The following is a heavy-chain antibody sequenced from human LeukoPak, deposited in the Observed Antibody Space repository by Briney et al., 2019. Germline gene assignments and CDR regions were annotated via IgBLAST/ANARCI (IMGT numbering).Heavy chain of an antibody. D-gene: IGHD3-10*01. Sequence: GRSLRLSCAASGFTFSSYSMNWVRQAPGKGLEWVSSISSSSSYIYYADSVKGRFTISRDNAKNSLYLQMNSLRAEDTAVYYCARDPLLWSRGDYYYGMDVWGKGTTVTVSS. V-gene: IGHV3-21*01. CDR1: GFTFSSYS. J-gene: IGHJ6*04. CDR3: ARDPLLWSRGDYYYGMDV. CDR2: ISSSSSYI.